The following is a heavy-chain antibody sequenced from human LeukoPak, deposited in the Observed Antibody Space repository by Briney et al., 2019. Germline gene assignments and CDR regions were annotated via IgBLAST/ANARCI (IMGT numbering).Heavy chain of an antibody. V-gene: IGHV3-23*01. D-gene: IGHD3-22*01. J-gene: IGHJ4*02. CDR2: ISGSGGST. Sequence: GGSLGLSCAASGCTFSSYAMSWVRQAPGMGLAWVSAISGSGGSTYYADSVKGRFTISRDTSKNTLYLQMNSLRAEDTAIYYCARGRYYDNSVYYYFDYWGQGTLVTVSS. CDR1: GCTFSSYA. CDR3: ARGRYYDNSVYYYFDY.